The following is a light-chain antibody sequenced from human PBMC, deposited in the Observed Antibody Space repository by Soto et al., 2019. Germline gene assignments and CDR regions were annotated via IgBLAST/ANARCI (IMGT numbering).Light chain of an antibody. J-gene: IGKJ5*01. V-gene: IGKV3-20*01. CDR3: QNFGRPLPVT. Sequence: EIVLTQSPGTLSLSPGERATLSCRASQSVSSSSLAWYQQKPGQAPRLLIYGASSRATGIPDRFSGSGSGKDFTLTISRLGPEDFAVFFCQNFGRPLPVTFGQGTRLEIK. CDR2: GAS. CDR1: QSVSSSS.